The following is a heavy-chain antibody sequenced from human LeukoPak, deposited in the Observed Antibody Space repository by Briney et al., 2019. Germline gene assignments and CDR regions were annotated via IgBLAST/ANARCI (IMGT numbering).Heavy chain of an antibody. Sequence: SETLSLTCTVSGGSISSYYWSWIRQPPGKGLEWIGYIYYSGSTNYNPSLKSRVTISVDTSKNQFSLKLSSVTAADTAVYYCARAGWFGPNWFDPWGQGTLVTVSS. D-gene: IGHD3-10*01. CDR1: GGSISSYY. CDR2: IYYSGST. V-gene: IGHV4-59*01. J-gene: IGHJ5*02. CDR3: ARAGWFGPNWFDP.